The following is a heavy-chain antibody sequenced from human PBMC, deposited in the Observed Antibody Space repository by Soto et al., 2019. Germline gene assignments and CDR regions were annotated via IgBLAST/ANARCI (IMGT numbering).Heavy chain of an antibody. CDR1: GFTFTRYS. Sequence: EVQLVESGGGLVKPGGSLRLSCAASGFTFTRYSMNWVRQAPGKGLEWVSSISSTTNYIYYGDSMKGRFTISRDNAKNSLYLERNSRRAEDTAVYYCASESEDLTSNFAYWGQGTLVTVSS. V-gene: IGHV3-21*06. J-gene: IGHJ4*02. CDR3: ASESEDLTSNFAY. CDR2: ISSTTNYI.